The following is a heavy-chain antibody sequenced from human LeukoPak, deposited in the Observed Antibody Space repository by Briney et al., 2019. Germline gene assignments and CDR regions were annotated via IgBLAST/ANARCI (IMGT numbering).Heavy chain of an antibody. J-gene: IGHJ4*02. CDR3: ARVHYYDSSGYYTGLDY. CDR2: INSDGSST. CDR1: GFTFSSYW. D-gene: IGHD3-22*01. Sequence: GSLRLSCAASGFTFSSYWMHWVRQAPGKGLVWVSRINSDGSSTSYADSVKGRFIISRDNAKNTLYLQMNSLRAEDTAVYYCARVHYYDSSGYYTGLDYWGQGTLVTVSS. V-gene: IGHV3-74*01.